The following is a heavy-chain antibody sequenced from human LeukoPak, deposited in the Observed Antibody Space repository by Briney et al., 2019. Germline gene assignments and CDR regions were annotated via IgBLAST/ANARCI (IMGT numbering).Heavy chain of an antibody. J-gene: IGHJ6*03. Sequence: TSETLSLTCTVSGGSISSGSYYWSWIRQPAGKGLEWIGRIYTSGSTNYNPSLKSRVTISVDTSKNQFSLKLSSVTAADTAVYYCARGAVAGPPYYYYYMDVWGKGTTVTVSS. CDR3: ARGAVAGPPYYYYYMDV. CDR2: IYTSGST. D-gene: IGHD6-13*01. CDR1: GGSISSGSYY. V-gene: IGHV4-61*02.